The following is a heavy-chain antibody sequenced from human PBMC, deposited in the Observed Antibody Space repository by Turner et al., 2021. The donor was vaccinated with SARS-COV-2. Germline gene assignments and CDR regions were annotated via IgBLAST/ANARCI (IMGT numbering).Heavy chain of an antibody. CDR2: IYYSGST. Sequence: LQLQESGPGLVKPSETLSLTCTVSGCSISSSPYYWGWIRQPPGKGLEWIGSIYYSGSTYYNPSLKSRVTISVDTSKNQFSLKLSSVTAADTAVYYCARRSEGYYGSGSHWFDPWGQGTLVTVSS. V-gene: IGHV4-39*01. CDR1: GCSISSSPYY. J-gene: IGHJ5*02. CDR3: ARRSEGYYGSGSHWFDP. D-gene: IGHD3-10*01.